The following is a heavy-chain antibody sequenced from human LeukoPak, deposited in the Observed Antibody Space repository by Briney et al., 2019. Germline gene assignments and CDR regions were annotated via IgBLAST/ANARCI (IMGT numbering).Heavy chain of an antibody. CDR3: AKDRGSSWYVYDY. Sequence: GGSLRLSCEASGFSFDDYSMNWVRRAPGKGLEWVSAISGSGGSTYYADSVKGRFTISRDNSKNTLYLQMNSLRAEDTAVYYCAKDRGSSWYVYDYWGQGTLVTVSS. V-gene: IGHV3-23*01. D-gene: IGHD6-13*01. J-gene: IGHJ4*02. CDR2: ISGSGGST. CDR1: GFSFDDYS.